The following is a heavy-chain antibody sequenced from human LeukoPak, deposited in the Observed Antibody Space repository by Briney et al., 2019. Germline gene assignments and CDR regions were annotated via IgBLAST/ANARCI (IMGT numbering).Heavy chain of an antibody. CDR2: IYYSGST. J-gene: IGHJ4*02. CDR1: GGSISSYY. Sequence: PSETLSLTCTVSGGSISSYYWSWIRQTPGKGLEWIGYIYYSGSTNYNPSLKSRVTISVDTSKNQFSLKLSSVTAADTAVYYCAGERGYSGSFDYWGQGTLVTVSS. V-gene: IGHV4-59*08. D-gene: IGHD5-12*01. CDR3: AGERGYSGSFDY.